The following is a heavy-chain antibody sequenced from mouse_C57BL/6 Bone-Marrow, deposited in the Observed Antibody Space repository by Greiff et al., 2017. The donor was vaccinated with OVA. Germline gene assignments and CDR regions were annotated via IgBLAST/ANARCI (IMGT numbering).Heavy chain of an antibody. CDR2: IYPGSGST. V-gene: IGHV1-55*01. D-gene: IGHD1-1*01. Sequence: QVQLKQPGAELVKPGASVQMSCKASGYTFTRYWITWVTQRPGQGLEWIGDIYPGSGSTNYNEKFKSKATLTVDTSSSTAYMQLSSLRSEDSAVYYCALLLWYFDVWGTGTTVTVSS. CDR1: GYTFTRYW. J-gene: IGHJ1*03. CDR3: ALLLWYFDV.